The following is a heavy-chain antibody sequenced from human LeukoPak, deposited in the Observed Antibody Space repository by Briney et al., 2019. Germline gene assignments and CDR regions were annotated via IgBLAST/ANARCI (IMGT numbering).Heavy chain of an antibody. J-gene: IGHJ6*03. V-gene: IGHV1-46*01. Sequence: ASVKVSCKASGYTFTSYYMHWVRQAPGQGLEWMGIINPSGGSTSYAQKFQGRVTMTRDTSTSTVYMELSSLRSEDTAVYYCARAAKGYSYGHYYYYMDVWGKGTTVTVSS. CDR3: ARAAKGYSYGHYYYYMDV. CDR1: GYTFTSYY. CDR2: INPSGGST. D-gene: IGHD5-18*01.